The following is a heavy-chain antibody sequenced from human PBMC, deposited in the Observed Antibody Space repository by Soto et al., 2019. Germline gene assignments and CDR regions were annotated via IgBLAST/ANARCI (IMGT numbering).Heavy chain of an antibody. CDR1: GFTFSSYA. D-gene: IGHD4-4*01. V-gene: IGHV3-23*01. Sequence: GGFLRLSCAASGFTFSSYAMSWVRQAPGKGLEWVSAISGSGGSTYYADSVKGRFTISRDNSKNTLYLQMNSLRAEDTAVYYCAKNNSNYYYFDYWGQGTLVTVSS. J-gene: IGHJ4*02. CDR3: AKNNSNYYYFDY. CDR2: ISGSGGST.